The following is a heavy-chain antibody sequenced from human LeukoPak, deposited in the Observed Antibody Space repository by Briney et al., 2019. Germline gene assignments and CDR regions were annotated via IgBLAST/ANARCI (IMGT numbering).Heavy chain of an antibody. CDR3: ARGYYDSSAQGAFDI. J-gene: IGHJ3*02. CDR1: GGSISSYY. Sequence: SETLSLTCTVSGGSISSYYWSWIRQPAGKGLEWIGRIYTSGSTNYNPSLKSRVTMSVDTCKNQFSLKLSSVTAADTAVYYCARGYYDSSAQGAFDIWGQGTMVTVSS. CDR2: IYTSGST. V-gene: IGHV4-4*07. D-gene: IGHD3-22*01.